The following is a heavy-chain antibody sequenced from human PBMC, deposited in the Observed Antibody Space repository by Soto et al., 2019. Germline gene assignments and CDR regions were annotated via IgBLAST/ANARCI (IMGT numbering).Heavy chain of an antibody. CDR2: ISYDGSNK. Sequence: GGSLRLSCAASGFTFSSYGMHWVRQAPGKGLEWVAVISYDGSNKYYADSVKGRFTISRDNSKNTLYLQMNSLRAEDTAVYYCAKDFADYSSGWAYGMDVWGQGTTVTVSS. CDR1: GFTFSSYG. V-gene: IGHV3-30*18. CDR3: AKDFADYSSGWAYGMDV. J-gene: IGHJ6*02. D-gene: IGHD6-19*01.